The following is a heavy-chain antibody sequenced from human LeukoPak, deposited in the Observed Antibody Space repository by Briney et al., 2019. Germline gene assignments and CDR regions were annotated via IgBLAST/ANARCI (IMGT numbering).Heavy chain of an antibody. Sequence: GGSLRLSCAASGFTVSSNYMSWVRQAPGKGLEWVSLIYSGGSTYYADSVKGRFTISRDNSKNTLYLQMNSLRAEDTAVYYCARDLTTVTRGYYYYFGMDVWGLGTTVTVSS. CDR3: ARDLTTVTRGYYYYFGMDV. V-gene: IGHV3-66*01. D-gene: IGHD4-11*01. CDR2: IYSGGST. J-gene: IGHJ6*02. CDR1: GFTVSSNY.